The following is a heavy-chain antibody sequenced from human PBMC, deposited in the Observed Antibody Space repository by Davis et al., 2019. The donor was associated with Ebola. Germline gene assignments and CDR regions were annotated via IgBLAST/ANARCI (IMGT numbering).Heavy chain of an antibody. V-gene: IGHV3-21*01. J-gene: IGHJ3*02. CDR3: ARDTSDYGGYSDALDI. Sequence: PGGSLRLSCAASGFTFSSYGMHWVRQAPGKGLEWVSSISSSSSYIYYADSVKGRFTISRDNAKNSVYLQMNSLRAEDTAVYYCARDTSDYGGYSDALDIWGQGTMVTISS. CDR2: ISSSSSYI. CDR1: GFTFSSYG. D-gene: IGHD4-23*01.